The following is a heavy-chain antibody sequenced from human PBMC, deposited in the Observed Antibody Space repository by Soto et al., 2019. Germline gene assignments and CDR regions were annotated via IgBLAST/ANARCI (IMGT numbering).Heavy chain of an antibody. CDR2: ISTNNGNT. CDR1: GYTFSDYG. J-gene: IGHJ6*02. CDR3: AIQRAGAYGMDV. Sequence: ASVKVSCKASGYTFSDYGISWVRQAPGQRPEYMGWISTNNGNTKYAQNIQGRVTMTTDTSTTTGYMELRSLRPDDTAVYYCAIQRAGAYGMDVWGQGTTVTVSS. V-gene: IGHV1-18*01. D-gene: IGHD3-10*01.